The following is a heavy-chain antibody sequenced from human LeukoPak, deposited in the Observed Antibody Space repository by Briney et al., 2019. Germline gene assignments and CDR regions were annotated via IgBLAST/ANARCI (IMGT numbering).Heavy chain of an antibody. J-gene: IGHJ5*02. V-gene: IGHV3-23*01. CDR1: GFTFSSYA. D-gene: IGHD3-22*01. CDR3: ARPYYYDSSGLFPNWFDP. Sequence: GGSLRLSCAASGFTFSSYAMSWARQAPGKGLEWVSAISGSGGSTYYADSVKGRFTISRDNSKNTLYLQMNSLRAEDTAVYYCARPYYYDSSGLFPNWFDPWGQGTLVTVSS. CDR2: ISGSGGST.